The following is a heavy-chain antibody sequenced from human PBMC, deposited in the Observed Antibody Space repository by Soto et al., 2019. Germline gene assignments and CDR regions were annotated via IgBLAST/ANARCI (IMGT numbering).Heavy chain of an antibody. CDR1: GFTFSSYA. J-gene: IGHJ5*02. CDR3: ARDLGLVRGVIITGPWFDP. CDR2: ISSNGGST. Sequence: GGSLRLSCAASGFTFSSYAMHWVRQAPGKGLEYVSAISSNGGSTYYANSVKGRFTISRDNSKNTLYLQMGSLRAEDMAVYYFARDLGLVRGVIITGPWFDPWGQGTLVTVSS. D-gene: IGHD3-10*02. V-gene: IGHV3-64*01.